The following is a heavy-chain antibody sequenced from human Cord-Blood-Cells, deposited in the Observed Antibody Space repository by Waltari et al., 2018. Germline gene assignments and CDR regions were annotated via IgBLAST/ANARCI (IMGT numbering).Heavy chain of an antibody. CDR2: ISWNSGSI. J-gene: IGHJ4*02. D-gene: IGHD2-2*01. CDR3: AKEALTDCSSTSCYSPFDY. CDR1: GFTFDDYA. V-gene: IGHV3-9*01. Sequence: EVQLVESGGGLVQPGRSLRLSCAASGFTFDDYAMHWVRQAPGKGLEWVSGISWNSGSIGYADSVKGRFTISRDNAKNSLYLHMNSLRAEDTALYYCAKEALTDCSSTSCYSPFDYWGQGTLVTVSS.